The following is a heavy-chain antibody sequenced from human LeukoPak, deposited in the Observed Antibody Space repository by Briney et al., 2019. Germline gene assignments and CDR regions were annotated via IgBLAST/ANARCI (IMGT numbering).Heavy chain of an antibody. CDR2: MRWNSGSI. J-gene: IGHJ5*02. CDR3: AKGRDKYQLLSKNWFDP. D-gene: IGHD2-2*01. CDR1: GFTFDDYA. Sequence: SLRLSCAASGFTFDDYAMHWVRHAPGKGLKGVSGMRWNSGSIVYADSVKGRFTIFRDNAKNSLYLQRNSLRAEDTALYYCAKGRDKYQLLSKNWFDPWGQGTLVTVSS. V-gene: IGHV3-9*01.